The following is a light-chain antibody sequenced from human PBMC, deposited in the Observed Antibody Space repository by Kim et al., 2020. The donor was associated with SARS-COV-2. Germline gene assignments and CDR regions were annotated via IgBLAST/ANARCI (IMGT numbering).Light chain of an antibody. CDR3: QQYYSYAVT. CDR1: QGISSY. J-gene: IGKJ1*01. V-gene: IGKV1-8*01. CDR2: AAS. Sequence: ASTRDRVTITCRASQGISSYLAWYQQKPGKAPKLLIYAASTLQSGVPSRFSGSGSGTDFTLTISCLQSEDFATYYCQQYYSYAVTFGQGTKVDIK.